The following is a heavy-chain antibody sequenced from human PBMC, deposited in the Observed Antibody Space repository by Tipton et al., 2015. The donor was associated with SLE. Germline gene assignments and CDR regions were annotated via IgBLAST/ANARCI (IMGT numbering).Heavy chain of an antibody. CDR2: IYTSGST. D-gene: IGHD1-26*01. CDR3: ARHRGGNYYDGFDI. J-gene: IGHJ3*02. CDR1: GGSISSYY. Sequence: TLSLTCTVSGGSISSYYWSWIRQPPGKGLEWMGYIYTSGSTNYNPSLKSRVTISVDTSKNQFSLKLSSVTAADTAVYYCARHRGGNYYDGFDIWGQGTMVTVSS. V-gene: IGHV4-4*08.